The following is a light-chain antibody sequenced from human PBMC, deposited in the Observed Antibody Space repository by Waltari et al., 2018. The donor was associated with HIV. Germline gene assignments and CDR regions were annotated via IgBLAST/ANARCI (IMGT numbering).Light chain of an antibody. V-gene: IGKV3-11*01. CDR3: QQRSNWPS. J-gene: IGKJ2*03. Sequence: EIVLTQSPGTLSLSPGERATLSCRASHSVTNFLAWYQQKPGQAPRLLSYDASTRAAGIPARFSGSGSGTDFTLTISILEPEDFAVYYCQQRSNWPSFGQGTRLDI. CDR1: HSVTNF. CDR2: DAS.